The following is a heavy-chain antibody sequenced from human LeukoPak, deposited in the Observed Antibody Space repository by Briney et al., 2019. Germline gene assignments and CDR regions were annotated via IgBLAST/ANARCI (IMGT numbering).Heavy chain of an antibody. Sequence: GGSLRLSGAASGFIFRSYAMHWVRQAPGKGLEWVAIISYDETNKYYADSVKGRFTIPTDNSKNTLYLQMTSLRAEDTAVYYCARPPSFTIFGSFDYWGQGTLVTVSS. D-gene: IGHD3-3*01. CDR2: ISYDETNK. CDR3: ARPPSFTIFGSFDY. J-gene: IGHJ4*02. CDR1: GFIFRSYA. V-gene: IGHV3-30-3*01.